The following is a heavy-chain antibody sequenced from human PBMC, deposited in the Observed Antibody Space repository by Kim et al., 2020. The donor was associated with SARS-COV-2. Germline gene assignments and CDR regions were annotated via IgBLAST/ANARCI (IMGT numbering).Heavy chain of an antibody. CDR2: ISGSGGST. CDR1: GFTFSSYA. V-gene: IGHV3-23*01. D-gene: IGHD2-15*01. Sequence: GGSLRLSCAASGFTFSSYAMSWVRQDPGKGLEWVSAISGSGGSTYYADSVKGRFTISRDNSKNTLYLQMNSLRAEDTAVYYCAKDISATPGAFDIWGQGTMVTVSS. J-gene: IGHJ3*02. CDR3: AKDISATPGAFDI.